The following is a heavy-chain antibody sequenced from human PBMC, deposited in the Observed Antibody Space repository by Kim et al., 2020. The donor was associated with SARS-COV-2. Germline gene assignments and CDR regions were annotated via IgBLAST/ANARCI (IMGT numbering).Heavy chain of an antibody. Sequence: GGSLRLSCAASGFTFSGSAMHWVRQASGKGLEWVGRIRSKANSYATAYAASVKGRFTISRDDSKNTAYLQMNSLKTEDTAVYYCTSRYDSSGYYYYYWGQGTLVTVSS. V-gene: IGHV3-73*01. J-gene: IGHJ4*02. CDR3: TSRYDSSGYYYYY. CDR2: IRSKANSYAT. CDR1: GFTFSGSA. D-gene: IGHD3-22*01.